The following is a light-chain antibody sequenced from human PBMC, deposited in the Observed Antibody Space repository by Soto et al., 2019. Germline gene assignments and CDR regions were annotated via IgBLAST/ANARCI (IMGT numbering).Light chain of an antibody. V-gene: IGKV3-20*01. J-gene: IGKJ4*01. CDR2: GVS. CDR3: QQYFTSPPT. Sequence: EVVLTQSPGTLSLSPGESATLSCRASQSVSSNYLAWYQQKPGQAPRLLIYGVSTRATGIPDRFSGSGSGTDFSLTISRLEPEDLALYCCQQYFTSPPTFGGGTKVEIK. CDR1: QSVSSNY.